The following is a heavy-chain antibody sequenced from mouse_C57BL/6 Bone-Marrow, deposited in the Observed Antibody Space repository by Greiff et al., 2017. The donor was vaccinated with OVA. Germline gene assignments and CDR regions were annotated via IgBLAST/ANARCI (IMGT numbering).Heavy chain of an antibody. CDR1: GYAFSSSW. V-gene: IGHV1-82*01. J-gene: IGHJ2*01. Sequence: QVQLKQSGPELVKPGASVKISCKASGYAFSSSWMNWVKQRPGKGLEWIGRIYPGDGDTNYNGKFKGKATLTADKSSSTAYMQLSSLTSEDSAVYFCARRGWLLRSFDYWGQGTTLTVSS. CDR2: IYPGDGDT. D-gene: IGHD2-3*01. CDR3: ARRGWLLRSFDY.